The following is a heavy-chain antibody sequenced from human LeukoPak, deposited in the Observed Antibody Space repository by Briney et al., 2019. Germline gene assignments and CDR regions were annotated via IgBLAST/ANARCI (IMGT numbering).Heavy chain of an antibody. D-gene: IGHD6-19*01. Sequence: SETLSLTCTVSGGSISSSNYYWGWIRQPPGKGLEWIGSIYYSGSTYYNPSLKSRVTISVDTSKNQFSLKLSSVTAADTAVYYCARASRLAVAGTRRFPANWFDPWGQGTLVTVSS. CDR3: ARASRLAVAGTRRFPANWFDP. J-gene: IGHJ5*02. CDR1: GGSISSSNYY. CDR2: IYYSGST. V-gene: IGHV4-39*07.